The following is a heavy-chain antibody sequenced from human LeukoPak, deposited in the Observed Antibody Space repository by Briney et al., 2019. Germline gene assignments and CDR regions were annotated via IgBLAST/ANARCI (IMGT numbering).Heavy chain of an antibody. J-gene: IGHJ4*02. CDR3: AADPFSAGSDGSIY. CDR2: VVVWRGNT. D-gene: IGHD3-16*01. CDR1: GFTFTSSA. Sequence: PSVKLSCKASGFTFTSSAVQWVRQACGQRLEWIGGVVVWRGNTKYAQKFPERVTISRDMSPRTAYMGLSSLRSEDTAVYICAADPFSAGSDGSIYCGEGTLVTVSS. V-gene: IGHV1-58*01.